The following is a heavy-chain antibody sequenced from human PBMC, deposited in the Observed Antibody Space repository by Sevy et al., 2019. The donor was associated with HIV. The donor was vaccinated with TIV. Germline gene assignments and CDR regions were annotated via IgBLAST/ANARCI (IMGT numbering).Heavy chain of an antibody. D-gene: IGHD6-25*01. V-gene: IGHV3-23*01. CDR3: AKDFRPYRAAVFDY. CDR1: GFNFNFYA. Sequence: GGSLRLSCAASGFNFNFYAMSWVRLAPGKGLEWVSSIGATASTTYYADSVKGRFTVSRDNSKNVLSLQMDSLRVEDTALYYCAKDFRPYRAAVFDYWGQGVLVTVSS. CDR2: IGATASTT. J-gene: IGHJ4*02.